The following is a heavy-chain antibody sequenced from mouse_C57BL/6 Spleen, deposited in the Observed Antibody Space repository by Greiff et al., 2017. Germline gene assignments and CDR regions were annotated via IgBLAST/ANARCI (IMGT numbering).Heavy chain of an antibody. J-gene: IGHJ4*01. CDR2: ISDGGSYT. Sequence: DVKLVESGGGLVKPGGSLKLSCAASGFTFSSYAMSWVRQTPEKRLEWVATISDGGSYTYYPDNVKGRFTISRDKAKNNLYLQMSHLKSEDTAMYDCARDLLDAMDYWGQGTSVTVSS. V-gene: IGHV5-4*01. CDR1: GFTFSSYA. CDR3: ARDLLDAMDY.